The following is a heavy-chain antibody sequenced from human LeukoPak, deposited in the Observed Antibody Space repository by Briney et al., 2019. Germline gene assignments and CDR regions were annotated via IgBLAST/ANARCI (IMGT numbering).Heavy chain of an antibody. CDR2: INHSGST. D-gene: IGHD2-2*02. Sequence: SETLSLTCAVCGGSFSGYYWSWIRQPPGKGLEWIGEINHSGSTNYNPSLKSRVTISVDTSKNQFSLKLSSVTAADTAVYYCARDRYCSSTSCYSRRLSKFDPWGQGTLVTVSS. CDR3: ARDRYCSSTSCYSRRLSKFDP. CDR1: GGSFSGYY. J-gene: IGHJ5*02. V-gene: IGHV4-34*01.